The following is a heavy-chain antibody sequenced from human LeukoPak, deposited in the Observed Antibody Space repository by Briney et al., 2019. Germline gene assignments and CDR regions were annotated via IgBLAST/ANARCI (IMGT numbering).Heavy chain of an antibody. Sequence: PGGSLRLSCAASGFTFSNAWMTWVRQAPGKGLEWVGRIKSKTDGGTPDYAAPVKGRFTISRDGSKNTLYLQVNSLKAEDTAVYHCSTDPASNLWVWGQGTLVTVSS. V-gene: IGHV3-15*01. CDR3: STDPASNLWV. CDR1: GFTFSNAW. D-gene: IGHD3-10*01. CDR2: IKSKTDGGTP. J-gene: IGHJ4*02.